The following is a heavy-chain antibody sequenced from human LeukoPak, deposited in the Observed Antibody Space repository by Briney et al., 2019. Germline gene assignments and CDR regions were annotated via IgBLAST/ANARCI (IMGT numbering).Heavy chain of an antibody. CDR2: IRYDGSNK. Sequence: GGSLRLSCAASGFTFSSYGMHWVGQAPGKGLEWVAFIRYDGSNKYYADSVKGRFTISRYNSKNTLYLQMTSLRAEDTAVYYCAKDDSSGYYYQLGDYWGQGTLVTVSS. V-gene: IGHV3-30*02. J-gene: IGHJ4*02. D-gene: IGHD3-22*01. CDR3: AKDDSSGYYYQLGDY. CDR1: GFTFSSYG.